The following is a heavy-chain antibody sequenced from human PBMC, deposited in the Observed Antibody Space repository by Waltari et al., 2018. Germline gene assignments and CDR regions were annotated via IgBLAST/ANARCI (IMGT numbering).Heavy chain of an antibody. CDR3: ARSRHYYDSSGYWEEGYYFDY. J-gene: IGHJ4*02. V-gene: IGHV4-34*01. CDR2: INHSGST. CDR1: GGSFSGYY. Sequence: QVQLQQWGAGLLKPSETLSLTCAVYGGSFSGYYWSWIRPPPGKGVEWIGEINHSGSTNYNPSLKSRVTISVDTSKNQFSLKLSSVTAADTAVYYCARSRHYYDSSGYWEEGYYFDYWGQGTLVTVSS. D-gene: IGHD3-22*01.